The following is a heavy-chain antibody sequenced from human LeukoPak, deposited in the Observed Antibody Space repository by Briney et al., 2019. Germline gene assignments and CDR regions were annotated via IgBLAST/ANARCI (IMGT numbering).Heavy chain of an antibody. D-gene: IGHD1-26*01. CDR3: VTRYSPQDLDY. CDR2: INSDGSST. V-gene: IGHV3-74*01. J-gene: IGHJ4*02. Sequence: GGSLRLSCAASGFTFSSCWMHWVRQVPGKGLVWVSRINSDGSSTSYADSVKGRFTISRDNAKNTLYLQMNSLRDEDTAVYYCVTRYSPQDLDYWGQGTLVTVSS. CDR1: GFTFSSCW.